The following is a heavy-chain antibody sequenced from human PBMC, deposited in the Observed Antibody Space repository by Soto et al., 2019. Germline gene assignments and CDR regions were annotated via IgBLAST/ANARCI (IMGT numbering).Heavy chain of an antibody. V-gene: IGHV2-26*01. CDR1: GFSLSNARMG. D-gene: IGHD3-10*01. Sequence: ESGPTLVNPTETRTLTCTVSGFSLSNARMGVSWIRQPPGKALEWLAHIFSNDEKSYSTSLKSRLTISKDTSKSQVVLTMTNMDPVDTATYYCARSPSRMVRGVMVYFAYWGQGTLVPVSS. J-gene: IGHJ4*02. CDR2: IFSNDEK. CDR3: ARSPSRMVRGVMVYFAY.